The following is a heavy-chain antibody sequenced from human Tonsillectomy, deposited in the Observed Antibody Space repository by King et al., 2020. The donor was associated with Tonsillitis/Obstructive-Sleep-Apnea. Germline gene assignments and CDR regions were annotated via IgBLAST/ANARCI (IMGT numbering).Heavy chain of an antibody. CDR3: ARARLGSVVVVAARWLDP. V-gene: IGHV1-2*06. Sequence: QLVQSGAEVKKPGASVKVSCKASGYTFTGYYMHWVRQAPGQGLEWMGRINPNSGGTNYAQKFQGRVTMTRDTSISTAYMELSRLRSDDTAVYYCARARLGSVVVVAARWLDPWGQGTLVTVSS. CDR1: GYTFTGYY. D-gene: IGHD2-15*01. CDR2: INPNSGGT. J-gene: IGHJ5*02.